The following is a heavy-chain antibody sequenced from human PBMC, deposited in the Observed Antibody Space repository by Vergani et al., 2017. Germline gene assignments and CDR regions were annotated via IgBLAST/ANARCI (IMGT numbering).Heavy chain of an antibody. CDR1: GYTFTSYG. CDR3: AGGRSRGGEDYYYYDYVMDV. V-gene: IGHV1-18*01. J-gene: IGHJ6*04. Sequence: QVQLVQSGAEVKKPGASVKVSCKASGYTFTSYGISWVRQAPGQGLEWMGWISAYNGNTNYAQKLQGRVTMTTDTSTSTAYMELRSLRSDDTAVYYCAGGRSRGGEDYYYYDYVMDVWGEGTTVTVSS. D-gene: IGHD3-16*01. CDR2: ISAYNGNT.